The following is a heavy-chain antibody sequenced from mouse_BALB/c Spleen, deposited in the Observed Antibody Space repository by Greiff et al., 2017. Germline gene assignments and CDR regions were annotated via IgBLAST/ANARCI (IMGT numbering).Heavy chain of an antibody. CDR3: SMITTEAMDY. V-gene: IGHV1S137*01. CDR1: GYTFTDYA. Sequence: QVQLQQSGAELVRPGVSVKISCKGSGYTFTDYAMHWVKQSHAKSLEWIGVISTYYGDASYNQKFKGKATMTVDKSSSTAYMELARLTSEDSAIYYCSMITTEAMDYWGQGTSVTVSS. CDR2: ISTYYGDA. D-gene: IGHD2-4*01. J-gene: IGHJ4*01.